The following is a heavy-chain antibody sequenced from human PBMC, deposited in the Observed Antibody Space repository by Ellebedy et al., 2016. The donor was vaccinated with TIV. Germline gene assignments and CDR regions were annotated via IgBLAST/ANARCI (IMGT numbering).Heavy chain of an antibody. CDR1: GFPLSSSW. CDR2: IKYDGSAA. CDR3: ARDSFSKGDY. V-gene: IGHV3-7*01. Sequence: GESLKISCAASGFPLSSSWMSWVRQAPGKGLEWVANIKYDGSAAYYVDSVKGRFAISRDNANNSLYLQMSSLRVEDTAVYYCARDSFSKGDYWGLGTRVTVSS. D-gene: IGHD4-11*01. J-gene: IGHJ4*02.